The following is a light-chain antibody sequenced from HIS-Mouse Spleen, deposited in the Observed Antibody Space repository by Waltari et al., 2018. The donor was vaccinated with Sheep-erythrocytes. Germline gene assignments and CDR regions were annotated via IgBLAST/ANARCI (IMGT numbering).Light chain of an antibody. Sequence: QSALTQPPSASRSPGQSVTISCTGTRSDVGGYTYVSWYQQHPGKAPKLMIYEVSKRPSGVPDRFSGSKSGNTASLTVSGLQAEDEADYYCSSYAGSNNWVFGGGTKLTVL. CDR1: RSDVGGYTY. CDR2: EVS. J-gene: IGLJ3*02. CDR3: SSYAGSNNWV. V-gene: IGLV2-8*01.